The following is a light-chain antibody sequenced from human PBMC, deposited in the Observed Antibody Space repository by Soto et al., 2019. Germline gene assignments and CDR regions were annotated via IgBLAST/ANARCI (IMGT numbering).Light chain of an antibody. CDR1: SSNIGSNT. J-gene: IGLJ2*01. V-gene: IGLV1-44*01. CDR3: AAWDDSLNGVV. Sequence: QSVVTQPPSASGTPGQRVTISCSGSSSNIGSNTVNWYQQLPGTAPKLLIFINNQRPSGVPDRFSGSKSGTSASLAISGLQSEDEGDYYCAAWDDSLNGVVFGGGTQLTVL. CDR2: INN.